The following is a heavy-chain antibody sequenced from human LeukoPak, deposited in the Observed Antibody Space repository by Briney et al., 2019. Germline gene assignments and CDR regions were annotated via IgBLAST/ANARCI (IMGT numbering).Heavy chain of an antibody. Sequence: GGSLRLSCAASGFTVSSNYVSWVRQAPGKGLEWVSVIYSGGSTYYADSVKRRFTISRDNSKNTLYLQMNSLRAEDTAVYYCARNWGTGYFDLWGRGTLVTVSS. J-gene: IGHJ2*01. V-gene: IGHV3-53*01. CDR2: IYSGGST. CDR1: GFTVSSNY. D-gene: IGHD7-27*01. CDR3: ARNWGTGYFDL.